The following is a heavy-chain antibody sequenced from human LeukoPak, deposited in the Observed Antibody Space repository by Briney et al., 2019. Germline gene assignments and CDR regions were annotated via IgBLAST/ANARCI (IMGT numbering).Heavy chain of an antibody. CDR2: IWYDGSNK. J-gene: IGHJ4*02. CDR3: AKGTEGYCSGTICYPFDY. D-gene: IGHD2-15*01. CDR1: GFAFSSYG. V-gene: IGHV3-33*06. Sequence: GGSLRLSCAASGFAFSSYGMHWVRQAPGKGLEWVAVIWYDGSNKYYADSVKGRFTISRDNSKNTLYLQLNSLRAEDTAVYYCAKGTEGYCSGTICYPFDYWGRGTLVTVSS.